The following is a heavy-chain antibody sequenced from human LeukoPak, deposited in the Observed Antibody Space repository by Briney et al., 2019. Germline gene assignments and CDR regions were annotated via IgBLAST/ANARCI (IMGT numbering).Heavy chain of an antibody. CDR1: GFTFSSYA. CDR3: AKALDSYCSSTSCYTFDP. V-gene: IGHV3-23*01. D-gene: IGHD2-2*02. Sequence: PGGSLRLSCAASGFTFSSYAMSWVRQAPGKGLEWVSAISGSGGSTYYADSVKGRFTISRDNSKNTLYLQMNSLRAEDTAVYYCAKALDSYCSSTSCYTFDPWGQGTLVTVSS. CDR2: ISGSGGST. J-gene: IGHJ5*02.